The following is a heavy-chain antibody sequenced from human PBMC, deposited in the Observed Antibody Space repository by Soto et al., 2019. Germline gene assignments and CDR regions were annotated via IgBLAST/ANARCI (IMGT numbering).Heavy chain of an antibody. CDR2: INAGNGNT. D-gene: IGHD2-15*01. CDR3: ARGDCSGGSCFPDY. V-gene: IGHV1-3*05. J-gene: IGHJ4*02. Sequence: QVKLVQSGAEEKKPGASVKVSCKASGYTFTSYAMHWVRQAPGQRLEWMGWINAGNGNTKYSQKFQGRVTITRDTSASTAYMELSSLRSEDTAVYYCARGDCSGGSCFPDYWGQGTLVTVSS. CDR1: GYTFTSYA.